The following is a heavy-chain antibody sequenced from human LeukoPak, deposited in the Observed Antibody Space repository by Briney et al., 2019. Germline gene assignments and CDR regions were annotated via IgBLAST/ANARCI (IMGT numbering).Heavy chain of an antibody. V-gene: IGHV3-30-3*01. CDR2: ISYDGSNK. D-gene: IGHD6-19*01. CDR1: GFTFSSYA. Sequence: GGSLRLSCAASGFTFSSYAMHWVRQAPGKGLEWVAVISYDGSNKYYADSVKGRFTISRDNSKNTLYLQMNSLRAEDTAVYYCAREGVSGWPKVSDAFDIWGQGTMVTVSS. CDR3: AREGVSGWPKVSDAFDI. J-gene: IGHJ3*02.